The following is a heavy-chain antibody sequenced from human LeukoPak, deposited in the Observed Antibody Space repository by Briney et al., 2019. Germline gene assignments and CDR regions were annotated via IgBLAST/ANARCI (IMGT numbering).Heavy chain of an antibody. J-gene: IGHJ5*02. V-gene: IGHV1-18*01. CDR2: ISAYNGKT. Sequence: ASVKVSCKTSGFTFNTYGIAWVRQAPGQGLEWMGWISAYNGKTDYAQNLQDRVTMTTDTSTTTAYMELSSLRSDDTAVYYCAREGSLYDSGDYYLSWFDPWGQGTLVTVSS. CDR3: AREGSLYDSGDYYLSWFDP. CDR1: GFTFNTYG. D-gene: IGHD3-22*01.